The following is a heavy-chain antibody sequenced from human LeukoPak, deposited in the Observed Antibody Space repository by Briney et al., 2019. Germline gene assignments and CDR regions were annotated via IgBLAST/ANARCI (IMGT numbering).Heavy chain of an antibody. V-gene: IGHV3-7*01. CDR3: ARAGSHWHYVY. CDR1: GFIFSSYG. D-gene: IGHD3-10*01. CDR2: IKQDGSER. Sequence: GGSLRLSCAASGFIFSSYGMHWVRQAPGKGLEWVANIKQDGSERYYVDSVKGRFTISRDNAKNSLSLQVNNLRVEDTAVYYCARAGSHWHYVYWGQGTVVTVSS. J-gene: IGHJ4*02.